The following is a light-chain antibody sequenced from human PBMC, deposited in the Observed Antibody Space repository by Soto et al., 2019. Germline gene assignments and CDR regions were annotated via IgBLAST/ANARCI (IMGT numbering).Light chain of an antibody. Sequence: SYELTQPPSVSVAPGKTARITCGGNNLGSKSVHWYQQKPRQAPVLVIYYDSDPPSTIPERFSGSNSGNTGTLTISRVEAGDEADYYSQVWDSSSDHPRVFGGGTKLTVL. V-gene: IGLV3-21*04. CDR3: QVWDSSSDHPRV. J-gene: IGLJ2*01. CDR1: NLGSKS. CDR2: YDS.